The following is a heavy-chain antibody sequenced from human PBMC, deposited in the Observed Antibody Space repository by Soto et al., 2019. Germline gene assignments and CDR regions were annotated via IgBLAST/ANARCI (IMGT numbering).Heavy chain of an antibody. CDR1: GYTFTSYA. CDR2: INAGNGNT. Sequence: QVQLVQSGAEEKKPGASVKVSCKVSGYTFTSYAMHWVRQAPGQRLEWMGWINAGNGNTKYSQKFQGRVTITRDTSASTAYMELSSLRSEDTAVYYCARVLVGATPVDYWGQGTPVTVSS. V-gene: IGHV1-3*05. D-gene: IGHD1-26*01. J-gene: IGHJ4*02. CDR3: ARVLVGATPVDY.